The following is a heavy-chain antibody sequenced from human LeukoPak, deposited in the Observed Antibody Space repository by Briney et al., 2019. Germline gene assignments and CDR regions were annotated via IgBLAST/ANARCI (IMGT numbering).Heavy chain of an antibody. D-gene: IGHD3-10*01. CDR3: ARGGLGRPYYDSGSLKKKWFDP. J-gene: IGHJ5*02. Sequence: SETLSLTCGVSGGSITRTNWWSWVRQPPGQGLEWIGEVSLTGLTNYNPSLSSRVIMALDTSKNHLSLNLASVTAADTADTAVYYCARGGLGRPYYDSGSLKKKWFDPWGQGPLVTVSS. CDR1: GGSITRTNW. CDR2: VSLTGLT. V-gene: IGHV4-4*02.